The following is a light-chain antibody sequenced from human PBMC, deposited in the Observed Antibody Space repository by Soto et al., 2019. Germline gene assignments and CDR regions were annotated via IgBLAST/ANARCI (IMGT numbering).Light chain of an antibody. V-gene: IGLV2-14*03. CDR2: DVS. CDR1: SSDVGGYNY. Sequence: QSALTQPASVSGSPGQSITISCTGTSSDVGGYNYVSWYQHHPGKAPKLMIVDVSNRPSGVSNRFSGSKSGNTASLIISGLQAEDEADYYCSSYTSSSTLNVLFGGGTKLTVL. J-gene: IGLJ2*01. CDR3: SSYTSSSTLNVL.